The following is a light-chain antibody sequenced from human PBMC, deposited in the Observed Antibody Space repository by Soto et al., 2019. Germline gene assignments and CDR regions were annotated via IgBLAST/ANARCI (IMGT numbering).Light chain of an antibody. CDR2: DVS. V-gene: IGKV3-15*01. CDR3: QQYNKWPLT. CDR1: QSVSSN. J-gene: IGKJ1*01. Sequence: EIMMTQSPGTLSASPGERATLSCRASQSVSSNLAWYQQKPGQAPRLLIYDVSTRATGIPARFSGSGSGTEFTLNISSLQSEDFAVYYCQQYNKWPLTFGKGTKVEIK.